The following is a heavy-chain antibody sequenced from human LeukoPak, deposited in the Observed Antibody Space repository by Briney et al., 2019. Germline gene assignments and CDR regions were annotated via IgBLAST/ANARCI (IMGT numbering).Heavy chain of an antibody. CDR1: GFTFSSYG. CDR3: ARDLVRGVIIREKYYFDY. CDR2: IWYDGSNK. V-gene: IGHV3-33*01. Sequence: GGSPRLSCAASGFTFSSYGMHWVRQAPGKGLEWVAVIWYDGSNKYYADSVKGRFTISRDNSKNTLYLQMNSLRAEDTAVYYCARDLVRGVIIREKYYFDYWGQGTLVTVSS. D-gene: IGHD3-10*01. J-gene: IGHJ4*02.